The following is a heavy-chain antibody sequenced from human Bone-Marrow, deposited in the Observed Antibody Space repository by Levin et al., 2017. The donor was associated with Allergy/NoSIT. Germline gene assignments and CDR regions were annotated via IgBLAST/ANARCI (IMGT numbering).Heavy chain of an antibody. Sequence: GESLKISCKASGYTFTGYYMHWVRQAPGQGLEWMGRINPNSGGTNYAQKFQGRVTMTRDTSISTAYMELSRLRSDDTAVYYCAWTYYDFWDSIWGQGTMVTVSS. J-gene: IGHJ3*02. CDR2: INPNSGGT. D-gene: IGHD3-3*01. V-gene: IGHV1-2*06. CDR1: GYTFTGYY. CDR3: AWTYYDFWDSI.